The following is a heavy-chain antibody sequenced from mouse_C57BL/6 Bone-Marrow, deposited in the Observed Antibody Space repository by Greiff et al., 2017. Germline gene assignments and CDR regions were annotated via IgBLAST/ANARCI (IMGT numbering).Heavy chain of an antibody. V-gene: IGHV1-58*01. CDR1: GYTFTSYG. CDR3: ARGYYYAMGY. J-gene: IGHJ4*01. CDR2: IYIGNGYT. Sequence: VHVKQSGAELVRPGSSVKMSCKTSGYTFTSYGINWVKQRPGQGLEWIGYIYIGNGYTEYNEKFKGKATLTSDTSSSTAYMQRSSLTSDVSAIYFCARGYYYAMGYWGQGTSVTVSA.